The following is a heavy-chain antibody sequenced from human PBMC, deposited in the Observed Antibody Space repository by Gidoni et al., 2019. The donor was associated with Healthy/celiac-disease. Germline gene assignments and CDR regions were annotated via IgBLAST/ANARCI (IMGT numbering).Heavy chain of an antibody. D-gene: IGHD1-26*01. J-gene: IGHJ4*02. CDR3: ARETVGGGGYFDY. Sequence: QVQLQESGPGLVKPSETLSLTCTVSGYSISGGYYWGWIRQPPGKGLEWIGSIYHSGRTYYNPSLKSRVTISVDTSKNQFSLKLSSVTAADTAVYYCARETVGGGGYFDYWGQGTLVTVSS. CDR2: IYHSGRT. CDR1: GYSISGGYY. V-gene: IGHV4-38-2*02.